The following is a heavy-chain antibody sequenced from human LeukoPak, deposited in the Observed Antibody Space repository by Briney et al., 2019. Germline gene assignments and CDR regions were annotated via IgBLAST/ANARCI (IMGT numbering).Heavy chain of an antibody. CDR1: GGTFSSYA. D-gene: IGHD1-26*01. CDR2: VIPIIGTA. Sequence: SVKVSCKASGGTFSSYAISWVRQAPGQGLEWMGRVIPIIGTANYAQKFQGRVTITADKSTSTAYMELSSLRSEDTAVYYGATVLSTGELGALDHWGQGTLVTVSS. J-gene: IGHJ4*02. V-gene: IGHV1-69*04. CDR3: ATVLSTGELGALDH.